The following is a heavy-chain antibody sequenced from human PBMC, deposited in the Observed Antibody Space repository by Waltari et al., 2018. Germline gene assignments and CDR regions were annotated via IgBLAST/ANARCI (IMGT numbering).Heavy chain of an antibody. Sequence: CGSWVREPPGKGLDGNGQVDHSGKPIYNPSCESRVTMSRDTANKETALKMTSATAADTAVYYCASDRSRGLYLDSWGPGTLVTVSP. J-gene: IGHJ4*02. D-gene: IGHD2-2*01. V-gene: IGHV4-4*02. CDR2: VDHSGKP. CDR1: C. CDR3: ASDRSRGLYLDS.